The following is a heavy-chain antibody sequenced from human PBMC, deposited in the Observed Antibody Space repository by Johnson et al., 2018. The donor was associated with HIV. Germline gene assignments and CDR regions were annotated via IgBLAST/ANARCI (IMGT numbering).Heavy chain of an antibody. Sequence: MLLVESGGGLVQPGGSLRLSCAASEFNVSSNYMNWVRQAPGRGLEWVSVVYSGGYTYYADSVKGRFTISRDTSKNTLYLQMKSLRAEDTALYYCARAYSYGALDFWGQGTMVTVSS. CDR1: EFNVSSNY. V-gene: IGHV3-66*01. CDR3: ARAYSYGALDF. CDR2: VYSGGYT. J-gene: IGHJ3*01. D-gene: IGHD1-26*01.